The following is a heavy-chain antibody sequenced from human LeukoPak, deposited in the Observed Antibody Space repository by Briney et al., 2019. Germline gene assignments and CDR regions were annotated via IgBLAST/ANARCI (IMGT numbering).Heavy chain of an antibody. D-gene: IGHD4-17*01. Sequence: NASETLSLTCTVSGGSISSYYWSWIRQPPGKGLEWIGSIYYSGSTYYNPSLKSRVTISVDTSKNQFSLKLSSVTAADTAVYYCARAEEDYGDSLGAFDIWGQGTMVTVSS. CDR1: GGSISSYY. J-gene: IGHJ3*02. CDR2: IYYSGST. V-gene: IGHV4-59*05. CDR3: ARAEEDYGDSLGAFDI.